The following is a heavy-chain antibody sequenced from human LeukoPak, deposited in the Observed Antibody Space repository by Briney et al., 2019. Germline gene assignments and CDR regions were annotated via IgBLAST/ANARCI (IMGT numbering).Heavy chain of an antibody. D-gene: IGHD2-15*01. Sequence: GGSLRLSCAASGFTFSSLPMNWVRQAPRKGLEFVANIDERNTVNYADSVKGRFTVSRDNAKTSLYLQMNGLRDEDTAVYYCATYSYGLRSFDYWGRGTLVTVSS. V-gene: IGHV3-48*02. J-gene: IGHJ4*02. CDR2: IDERNTV. CDR1: GFTFSSLP. CDR3: ATYSYGLRSFDY.